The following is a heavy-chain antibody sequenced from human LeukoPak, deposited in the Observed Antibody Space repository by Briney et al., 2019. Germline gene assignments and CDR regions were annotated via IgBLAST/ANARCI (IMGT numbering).Heavy chain of an antibody. J-gene: IGHJ5*02. D-gene: IGHD6-19*01. CDR3: ARDQYSSGRSRGWFDP. V-gene: IGHV1-18*04. CDR2: ISAYNGNT. CDR1: GYTFTGYG. Sequence: ASVKVSCKASGYTFTGYGISWVRQAPGQGLEWMGWISAYNGNTNYAQKLQGRVTMTTDTSTSTAYMELRSLRSDDTAVYYCARDQYSSGRSRGWFDPWGQGTLVTVSS.